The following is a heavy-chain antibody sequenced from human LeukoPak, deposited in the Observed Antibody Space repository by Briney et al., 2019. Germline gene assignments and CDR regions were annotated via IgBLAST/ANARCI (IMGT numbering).Heavy chain of an antibody. Sequence: GGSLRLSCAASGLTFSHYEMNWVRQAPGKGLEWVSYISSTGSTMYYADSVKGRFTISRDNSKNTLYLQMNSLRAEDTAVYYCAKDLERGGGSSDYWGQGTLVTVSS. V-gene: IGHV3-48*03. CDR3: AKDLERGGGSSDY. J-gene: IGHJ4*02. CDR2: ISSTGSTM. CDR1: GLTFSHYE. D-gene: IGHD2-15*01.